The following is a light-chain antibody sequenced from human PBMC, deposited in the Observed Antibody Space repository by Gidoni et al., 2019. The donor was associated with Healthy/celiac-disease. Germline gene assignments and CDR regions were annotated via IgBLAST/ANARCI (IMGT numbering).Light chain of an antibody. CDR2: DAS. CDR1: QSVSSY. V-gene: IGKV3-11*01. CDR3: QQRSNWPIT. Sequence: DIVLTQSPATLSLSPGERATLSCRASQSVSSYLAWYQQKPGQAPRLLIYDASNGATGIPARFSGSGSGTDFTLTISSLEPEDFAVYYCQQRSNWPITFGQGTRLEIK. J-gene: IGKJ5*01.